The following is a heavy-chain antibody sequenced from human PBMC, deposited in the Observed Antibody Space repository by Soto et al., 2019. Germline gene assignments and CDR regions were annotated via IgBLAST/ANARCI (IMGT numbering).Heavy chain of an antibody. CDR1: GFTFSSYA. CDR2: ISYDGSNK. J-gene: IGHJ4*02. D-gene: IGHD3-9*01. CDR3: ARDGGILTGYYTLPLDY. V-gene: IGHV3-30-3*01. Sequence: GGSLRLSCAASGFTFSSYAMHWVRQAPGKGLEWVAVISYDGSNKYYADSVKGRFTISRDNSKNTLYLQMNSLRAEDTAVYYCARDGGILTGYYTLPLDYWGQGTLVTVSS.